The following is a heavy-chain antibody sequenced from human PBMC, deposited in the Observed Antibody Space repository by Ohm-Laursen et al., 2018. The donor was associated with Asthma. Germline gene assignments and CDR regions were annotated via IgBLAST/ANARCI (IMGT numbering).Heavy chain of an antibody. J-gene: IGHJ6*02. CDR3: AKSGPPGYSSTSYGYYGMDV. CDR2: ISGSGGAT. D-gene: IGHD6-19*01. V-gene: IGHV3-23*01. CDR1: GFTFSSYA. Sequence: SLRLSCAASGFTFSSYALNWVRQAPGKGLEWVSSISGSGGATYYAESVQGRFTISRDNSKNTVYLQMNSLRGEDTAVYYCAKSGPPGYSSTSYGYYGMDVWGQGTTVTVSS.